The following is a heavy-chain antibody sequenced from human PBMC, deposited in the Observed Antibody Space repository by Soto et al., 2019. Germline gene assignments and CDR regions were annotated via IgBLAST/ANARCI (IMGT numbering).Heavy chain of an antibody. Sequence: EVQLVQSGAEVKKPGESLKISCKGSQYTFSNYWIAWVRQMPGRGLEWMGIIYPGDSDTRYSPSFQGQVTISADKSIHTAYPQWNSVKASDTARDYGAIPVNTALVRDGFHLWGQGTMVTVSS. CDR1: QYTFSNYW. J-gene: IGHJ3*01. CDR3: AIPVNTALVRDGFHL. D-gene: IGHD6-13*01. V-gene: IGHV5-51*03. CDR2: IYPGDSDT.